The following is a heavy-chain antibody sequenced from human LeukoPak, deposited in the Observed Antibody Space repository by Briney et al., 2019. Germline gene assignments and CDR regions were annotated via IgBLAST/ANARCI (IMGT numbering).Heavy chain of an antibody. Sequence: GRSLRLLCAASGFTFSNYGIHWVRQAPGKGLEWVAVIWYDGSNKYYADSVKGRFTVSRDNAKYTVYLEMNSLRAEDTAIYYCARDSSVRDRVDAYHIWGQRKTLTVSS. CDR2: IWYDGSNK. V-gene: IGHV3-33*01. CDR3: ARDSSVRDRVDAYHI. CDR1: GFTFSNYG. J-gene: IGHJ3*02. D-gene: IGHD3-22*01.